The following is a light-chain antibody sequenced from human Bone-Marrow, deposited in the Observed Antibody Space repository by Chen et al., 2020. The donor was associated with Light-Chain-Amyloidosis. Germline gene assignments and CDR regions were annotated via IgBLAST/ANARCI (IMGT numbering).Light chain of an antibody. CDR1: DLPTKY. J-gene: IGLJ2*01. CDR2: RDT. V-gene: IGLV3-25*02. Sequence: SYELTQPPSVSVSPGQTARITCSGDDLPTKYAYWYQQKPGQAPVLGIHRDTERPSGISERCSGASSGTTATLTTRGVQAEEEADYHCQSAESSGTYEGIIGGGTKLTVL. CDR3: QSAESSGTYEGI.